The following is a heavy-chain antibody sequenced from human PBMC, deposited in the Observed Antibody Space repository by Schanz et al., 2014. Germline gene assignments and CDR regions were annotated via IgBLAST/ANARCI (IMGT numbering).Heavy chain of an antibody. D-gene: IGHD3-22*01. J-gene: IGHJ6*02. CDR3: AKDRDDSSWYYYYYGMDV. CDR1: GFTFSDYY. CDR2: ISSGGSDT. V-gene: IGHV3-11*06. Sequence: QVQLVESGGGLVKPGGSLRLSCAASGFTFSDYYMSWIRQAPGKGPEWVSYISSGGSDTYYADSVKGRFTISRDNSKNTLYLQMNSLRAEDTAVYYCAKDRDDSSWYYYYYGMDVWGQGTTVTVSS.